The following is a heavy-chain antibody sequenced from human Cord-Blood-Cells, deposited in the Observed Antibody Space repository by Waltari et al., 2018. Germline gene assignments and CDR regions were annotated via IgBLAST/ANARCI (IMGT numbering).Heavy chain of an antibody. CDR2: ISGSGGST. D-gene: IGHD6-13*01. Sequence: EVQLLESGGGLVQPGGSLRLPCAASGFTFSSYAMSWVRQAPGKGLEWVSAISGSGGSTYYADSVKGRFTISRDNSKNTLYLQMNSLRAEDTAVYYCAKDYLSSSWYDYWGQGTLVTVSS. V-gene: IGHV3-23*01. CDR1: GFTFSSYA. CDR3: AKDYLSSSWYDY. J-gene: IGHJ4*02.